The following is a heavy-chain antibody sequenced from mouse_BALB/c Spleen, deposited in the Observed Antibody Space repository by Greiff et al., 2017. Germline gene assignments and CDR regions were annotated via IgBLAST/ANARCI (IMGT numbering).Heavy chain of an antibody. CDR1: GFSLSRYC. V-gene: IGHV2-6-4*01. J-gene: IGHJ3*01. Sequence: QVQLQQSGPGLVAPSQSLSITCTVSGFSLSRYCVYWVRQPPGKGLEWLGVIWSGGGTDDNSAPKSRLSISTDNSKSKVFLKMNSLQTDDTATYYCASTYYKYDWFAYWGQGTLVTVSA. CDR2: IWSGGGT. D-gene: IGHD2-14*01. CDR3: ASTYYKYDWFAY.